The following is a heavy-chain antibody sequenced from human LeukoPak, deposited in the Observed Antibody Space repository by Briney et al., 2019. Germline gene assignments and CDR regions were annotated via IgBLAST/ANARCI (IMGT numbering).Heavy chain of an antibody. CDR2: IKQDGSEK. D-gene: IGHD1-26*01. CDR1: GFTFSSYA. CDR3: ARDRGWELLSWAAFDI. Sequence: GGSLRLSCAASGFTFSSYAMRWVRQAPGQGLEWVANIKQDGSEKYYVDSVKGRFTISRDNAKNSLYLQMNSLRAEDTAVYYCARDRGWELLSWAAFDIWGQGTMVTVSS. V-gene: IGHV3-7*01. J-gene: IGHJ3*02.